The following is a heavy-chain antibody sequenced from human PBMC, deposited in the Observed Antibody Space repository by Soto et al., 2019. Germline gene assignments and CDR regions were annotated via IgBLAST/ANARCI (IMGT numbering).Heavy chain of an antibody. J-gene: IGHJ4*02. CDR3: ARDGGITGTTFLSY. CDR1: GYAFTSYY. CDR2: INPSGGST. Sequence: ASVEVCCKACGYAFTSYYMQWVRQDPGQGLEWMGIINPSGGSTSYAQKFQGRVTMTRDASTSTVYMELSSLRSEDTAVYYCARDGGITGTTFLSYWGQGTLVTVSS. V-gene: IGHV1-46*03. D-gene: IGHD1-7*01.